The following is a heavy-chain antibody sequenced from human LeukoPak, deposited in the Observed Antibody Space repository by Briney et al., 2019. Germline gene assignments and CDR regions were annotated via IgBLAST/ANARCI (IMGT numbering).Heavy chain of an antibody. J-gene: IGHJ4*02. D-gene: IGHD3-22*01. CDR1: GYTFTGYY. CDR3: ARGHISDPSFDY. Sequence: ASVQVSCKASGYTFTGYYMYCVRQAPGRGLEWMGWINPNSGGIDPAQKIQGRVTMTRDTSISTVYMELSRLRSDDTAVYYCARGHISDPSFDYWGQGTLVTVSS. V-gene: IGHV1-2*02. CDR2: INPNSGGI.